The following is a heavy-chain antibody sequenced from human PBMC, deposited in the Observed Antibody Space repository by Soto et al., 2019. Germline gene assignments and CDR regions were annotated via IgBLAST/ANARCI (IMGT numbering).Heavy chain of an antibody. J-gene: IGHJ5*02. CDR1: GGSISSSSYY. CDR3: ARAGRGFRDGYNINWFDP. CDR2: IYYSGST. D-gene: IGHD5-12*01. Sequence: SETLSLTCTVSGGSISSSSYYWGWIRQPPGKGLEWIGSIYYSGSTYYNPSLKSRVTISVDTSKNQFSLKLSSVTAADTAVYYCARAGRGFRDGYNINWFDPWGQGTLVTVSS. V-gene: IGHV4-39*01.